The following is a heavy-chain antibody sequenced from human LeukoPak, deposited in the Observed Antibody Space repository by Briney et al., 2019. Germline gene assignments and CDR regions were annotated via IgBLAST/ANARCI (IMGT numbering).Heavy chain of an antibody. CDR1: GGSISSYY. CDR2: IYTSGST. V-gene: IGHV4-4*07. J-gene: IGHJ4*02. CDR3: ARGLRGAPFDY. Sequence: SETLSLTCTVFGGSISSYYWSWIRQPAGKGLEWIGRIYTSGSTNYNPSLKSRVTISVDTSKGQFSLKLSSVTAADTAVYYCARGLRGAPFDYWGQGTLVTVSS. D-gene: IGHD3-10*01.